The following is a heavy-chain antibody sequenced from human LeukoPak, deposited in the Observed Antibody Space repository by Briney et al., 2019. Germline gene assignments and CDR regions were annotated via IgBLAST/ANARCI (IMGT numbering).Heavy chain of an antibody. CDR2: IYYSGST. V-gene: IGHV4-59*08. D-gene: IGHD3-16*01. Sequence: SETLSLTCTVSGGSISSYYWSWIRQPPGKGLEWIGYIYYSGSTNYNPSLKSRVTISVDTSKNQFSLKLSSMTAADTAVYYCASRGAGSGEPPYFDYGGQGPRATASS. J-gene: IGHJ4*02. CDR3: ASRGAGSGEPPYFDY. CDR1: GGSISSYY.